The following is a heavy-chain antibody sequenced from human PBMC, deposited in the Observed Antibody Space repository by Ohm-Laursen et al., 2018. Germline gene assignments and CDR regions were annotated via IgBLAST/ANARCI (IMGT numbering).Heavy chain of an antibody. V-gene: IGHV1-69*04. CDR2: IIPILGIA. D-gene: IGHD3-22*01. J-gene: IGHJ4*02. CDR3: AREEYYDSSGLY. Sequence: SVKVSCKVSGGTFSSYAISWVRQAPGQGLEWMGRIIPILGIANYAQKFQGRVTITADKSTSTAYMELSSLGSEDTAVYYCAREEYYDSSGLYWGQGTLVTVSS. CDR1: GGTFSSYA.